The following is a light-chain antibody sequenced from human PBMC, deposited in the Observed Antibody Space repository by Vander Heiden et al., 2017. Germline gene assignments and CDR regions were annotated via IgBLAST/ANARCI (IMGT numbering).Light chain of an antibody. CDR3: QQYVSSFT. V-gene: IGKV3-20*01. J-gene: IGKJ3*01. Sequence: EIVLTQSPGTLSLSPGERATLSCRASQSVSSSYLAWYHQNPGQAPRLLIYGASSMATGIPDRFSGSGSGTDFTLTISRLEPEDLAVYYCQQYVSSFTFGPGTKVDIK. CDR2: GAS. CDR1: QSVSSSY.